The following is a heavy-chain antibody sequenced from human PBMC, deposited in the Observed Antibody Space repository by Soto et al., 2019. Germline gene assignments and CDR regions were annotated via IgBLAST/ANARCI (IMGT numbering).Heavy chain of an antibody. V-gene: IGHV4-30-4*08. Sequence: SETLSLTCTVSGGSISSGGYYWSWIRQHPGKGLEWIGYIYYSGSTYYNPSLKSRVTISVDTSKNQFSLKLSSVTAADTAVYYCASRSGYDRSVDYWGQGTLVTVSS. D-gene: IGHD5-12*01. CDR2: IYYSGST. CDR1: GGSISSGGYY. CDR3: ASRSGYDRSVDY. J-gene: IGHJ4*02.